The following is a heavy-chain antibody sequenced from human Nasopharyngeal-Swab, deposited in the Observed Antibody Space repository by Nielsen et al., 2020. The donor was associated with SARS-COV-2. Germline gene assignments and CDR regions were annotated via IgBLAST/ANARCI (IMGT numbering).Heavy chain of an antibody. CDR3: ARASSGSYWSAFDI. D-gene: IGHD1-26*01. CDR2: ISYDGSNK. J-gene: IGHJ3*02. V-gene: IGHV3-30-3*01. Sequence: CPDSGCTFSRYAVHWVRQAPGKGLEWVAVISYDGSNKYYADSVKGRFTISRDNSKNTLYLQMNSLRAEDTAVYYCARASSGSYWSAFDIWGQGTMVTVSS. CDR1: GCTFSRYA.